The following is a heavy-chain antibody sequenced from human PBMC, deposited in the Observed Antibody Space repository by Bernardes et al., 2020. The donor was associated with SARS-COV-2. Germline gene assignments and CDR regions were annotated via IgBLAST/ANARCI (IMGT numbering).Heavy chain of an antibody. Sequence: SETLSLTCAVSGFSISNPYFWGWIRQPPGKGLEWIGNVHHTGGTYYNPSLRSRVTILVDTSKNQFSLKLSSVTAADTAVYYCVRGEEPATVTARPGVFDCWGQGTLVTVST. J-gene: IGHJ4*02. D-gene: IGHD4-17*01. V-gene: IGHV4-38-2*01. CDR3: VRGEEPATVTARPGVFDC. CDR2: VHHTGGT. CDR1: GFSISNPYF.